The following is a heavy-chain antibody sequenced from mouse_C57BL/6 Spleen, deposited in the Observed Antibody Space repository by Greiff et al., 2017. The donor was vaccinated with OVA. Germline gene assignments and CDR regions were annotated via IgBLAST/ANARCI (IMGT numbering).Heavy chain of an antibody. J-gene: IGHJ4*01. CDR2: IDPSDSYT. D-gene: IGHD1-1*01. V-gene: IGHV1-69*01. Sequence: QVQLQQPGAELVMPGASVKLSCKASGYTFTSYWMHWVKQRPGQGLEWIGEIDPSDSYTNYNQKFKGKSTLTIDKSSSTAYMQLSSLTSEDSAVYDCARFYYGSSYAMDYWGQGTSVTVSS. CDR1: GYTFTSYW. CDR3: ARFYYGSSYAMDY.